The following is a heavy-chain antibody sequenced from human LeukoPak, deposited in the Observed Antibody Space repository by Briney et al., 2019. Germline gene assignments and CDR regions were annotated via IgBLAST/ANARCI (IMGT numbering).Heavy chain of an antibody. CDR2: INPSGGST. Sequence: ASVKVSCKASGYSFTSYYMHWVRQAPGQGLEWMGIINPSGGSTNYAQKFQGRVTMTSDTSTSTVYMELSSLRSEDTAVYYCARDMGYCSSTSCYPFQHWGQGTLITVSS. CDR3: ARDMGYCSSTSCYPFQH. D-gene: IGHD2-2*01. CDR1: GYSFTSYY. V-gene: IGHV1-46*01. J-gene: IGHJ1*01.